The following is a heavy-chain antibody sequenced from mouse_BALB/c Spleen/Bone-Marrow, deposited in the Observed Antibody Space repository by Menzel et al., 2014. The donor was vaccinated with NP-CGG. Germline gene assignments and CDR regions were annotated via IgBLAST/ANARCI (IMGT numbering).Heavy chain of an antibody. CDR3: ARDKGRVFFDY. Sequence: EVKLMESGGGLVQPGGSLRLSCAPSGFTFTDYYMNWVRPPPGKALEWLGFIRNKANGYTTEYSASVKGRFTISRDNSQNILYLQMNTLRAEDSATYYCARDKGRVFFDYWGQGTTLTVSS. J-gene: IGHJ2*01. V-gene: IGHV7-3*02. CDR2: IRNKANGYTT. CDR1: GFTFTDYY.